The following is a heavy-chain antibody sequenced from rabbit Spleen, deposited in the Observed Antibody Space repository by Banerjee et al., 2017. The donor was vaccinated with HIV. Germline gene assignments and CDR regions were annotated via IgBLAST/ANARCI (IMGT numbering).Heavy chain of an antibody. J-gene: IGHJ4*01. V-gene: IGHV1S45*01. CDR1: GFSFSFSYW. D-gene: IGHD4-1*01. CDR2: IYGGSSDST. CDR3: AKDMGVAAGYFFNL. Sequence: EESGGGLVQPEGSLTLTCTASGFSFSFSYWICWVRQAPGKGLEWIACIYGGSSDSTYYASWAKGRFTISKTSSTTVTLQMTSLTAADTATYFCAKDMGVAAGYFFNLWGPGTLVTVS.